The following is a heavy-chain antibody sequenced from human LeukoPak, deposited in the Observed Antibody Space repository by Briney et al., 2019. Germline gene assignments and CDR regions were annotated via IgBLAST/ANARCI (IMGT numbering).Heavy chain of an antibody. J-gene: IGHJ4*02. Sequence: GGSLRLSCAASGFTFSSYGMHWVRQAPGKGLEWVAVISYDGSNKYYADSVKGRFTISRDNSKNTLYLQMNSLRAEDTAVYYCANQAQGYYFDYWGQGTLVTVSS. D-gene: IGHD3-22*01. CDR1: GFTFSSYG. CDR2: ISYDGSNK. V-gene: IGHV3-30*18. CDR3: ANQAQGYYFDY.